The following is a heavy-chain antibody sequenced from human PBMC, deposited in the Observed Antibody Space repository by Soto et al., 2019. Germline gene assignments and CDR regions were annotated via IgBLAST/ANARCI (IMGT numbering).Heavy chain of an antibody. CDR2: IYYSGST. CDR3: ARDAGIAARQGGWFDP. CDR1: GGSVSSGSYY. Sequence: QVQLQESGPGLVKPSETLSLTCTVSGGSVSSGSYYWSWIRQPPGKGLEWIGYIYYSGSTNYNPSLKSRVTISVDTSKNQFSLKLSSVIAADTAVYYCARDAGIAARQGGWFDPWGQGTLVTVSS. V-gene: IGHV4-61*01. J-gene: IGHJ5*02. D-gene: IGHD6-6*01.